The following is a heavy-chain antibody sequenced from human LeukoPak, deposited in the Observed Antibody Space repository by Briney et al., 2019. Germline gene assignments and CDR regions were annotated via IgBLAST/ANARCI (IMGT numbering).Heavy chain of an antibody. CDR3: ARDRGIGDIAVVPGPYYFDY. CDR2: INAGNGNT. V-gene: IGHV1-3*03. J-gene: IGHJ4*02. Sequence: GASVKVSCKASGYTFTSYAMHWVRQAPGQRLEWMGWINAGNGNTKYSQEFQGRVTITRDTSASTAYMELSSLRSEDTAVYYCARDRGIGDIAVVPGPYYFDYWGQGTLVTVSS. CDR1: GYTFTSYA. D-gene: IGHD2-2*01.